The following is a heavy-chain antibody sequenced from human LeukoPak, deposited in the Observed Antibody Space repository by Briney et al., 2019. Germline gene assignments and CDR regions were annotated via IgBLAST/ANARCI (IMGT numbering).Heavy chain of an antibody. V-gene: IGHV3-11*06. CDR3: ARGAGTTAYFDY. D-gene: IGHD1-1*01. Sequence: GGSLRLSCAASGFTFSDYYMSWIRQAPGKGLEWVSYISSSSSYTKYGDSVKGRFTISRDNAKNSLYLQVNSLRAEDTAVYYCARGAGTTAYFDYWGQGTLVAVSS. J-gene: IGHJ4*02. CDR1: GFTFSDYY. CDR2: ISSSSSYT.